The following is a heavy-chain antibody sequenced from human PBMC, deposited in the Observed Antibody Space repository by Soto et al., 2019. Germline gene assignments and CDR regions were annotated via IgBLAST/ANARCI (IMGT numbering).Heavy chain of an antibody. CDR2: MNPNSGNT. V-gene: IGHV1-8*01. J-gene: IGHJ6*03. CDR1: GYTFTSYD. CDR3: ARGLAAAGTTYYYYYMDV. D-gene: IGHD6-13*01. Sequence: ASVKVSCKASGYTFTSYDINWVRQATGQGLEWMGWMNPNSGNTGYAQKFQGRVTMTRNTSISTAYMELSSLRSEDTAVYYCARGLAAAGTTYYYYYMDVWGKGTTVTVSS.